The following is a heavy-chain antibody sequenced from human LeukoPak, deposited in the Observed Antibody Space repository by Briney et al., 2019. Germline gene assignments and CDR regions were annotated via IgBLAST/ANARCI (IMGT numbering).Heavy chain of an antibody. CDR2: INPNSGGT. CDR3: ARATMIVVVTSSYWFDP. Sequence: ASVKVSCKASGYTFTGYYMHWVRQAPGQGLEWMGWINPNSGGTNYAQKFQGRVTMTTDTSTSTAYMELRSLRSDDTAVYYCARATMIVVVTSSYWFDPWGQGTLVTVSS. J-gene: IGHJ5*02. V-gene: IGHV1-2*02. CDR1: GYTFTGYY. D-gene: IGHD3-22*01.